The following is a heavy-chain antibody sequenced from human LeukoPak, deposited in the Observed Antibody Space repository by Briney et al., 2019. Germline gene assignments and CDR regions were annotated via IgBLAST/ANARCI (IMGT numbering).Heavy chain of an antibody. V-gene: IGHV3-64*01. D-gene: IGHD2-2*01. CDR1: GFTFSSYA. CDR2: ISSNGGST. CDR3: ARSGYQLLWDYYYYYMDV. J-gene: IGHJ6*03. Sequence: PGGSLRLSCAASGFTFSSYAMHWVRQAPGKGLEYVSAISSNGGSTYYANSVKGRFTISRDNSKNTLYLQMGSLRAEDMAVYYCARSGYQLLWDYYYYYMDVWGKGTTVTVSS.